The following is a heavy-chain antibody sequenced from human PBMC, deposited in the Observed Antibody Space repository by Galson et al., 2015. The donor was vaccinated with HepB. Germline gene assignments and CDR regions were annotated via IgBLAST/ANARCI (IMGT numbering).Heavy chain of an antibody. CDR1: GFSSSGYG. CDR2: ISYDGGNK. CDR3: AKSRSSSWHGPIDY. Sequence: SLRLSCATSGFSSSGYGMHWVRQAPGKGLEWVAIISYDGGNKYYADFVRGRFTISRDNSKNTLYLRMNSLRAEDTAVYYCAKSRSSSWHGPIDYWGQGTLVTVSS. D-gene: IGHD6-13*01. V-gene: IGHV3-30*18. J-gene: IGHJ4*02.